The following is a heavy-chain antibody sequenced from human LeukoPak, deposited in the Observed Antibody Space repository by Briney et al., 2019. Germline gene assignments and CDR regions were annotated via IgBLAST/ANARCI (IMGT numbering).Heavy chain of an antibody. CDR3: ARGLWFGDENPPYFDY. Sequence: PSETLSLTCTVSGGSISSSNYYWNWIRQPAGKGLEWIGRIYTSGGTNYNPSLKSRVTISVDTSKNQFSLKLSSVTAADTALYYCARGLWFGDENPPYFDYWGQGTLVTVSS. CDR2: IYTSGGT. CDR1: GGSISSSNYY. J-gene: IGHJ4*02. D-gene: IGHD3-10*01. V-gene: IGHV4-61*02.